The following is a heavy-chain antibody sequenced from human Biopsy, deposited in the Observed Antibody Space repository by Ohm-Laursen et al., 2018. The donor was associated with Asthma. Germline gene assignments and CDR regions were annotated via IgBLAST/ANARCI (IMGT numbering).Heavy chain of an antibody. CDR3: AKSADYYDSTDYLDF. CDR1: GFTFSGSW. CDR2: IKPDGSQT. V-gene: IGHV3-7*03. D-gene: IGHD3-22*01. Sequence: SLRLSCTASGFTFSGSWMIWVRQAPGKGLQWLAFIKPDGSQTYYADSVEGRFSISRDNSKNSLYPQMQSLRPEDTAFYYCAKSADYYDSTDYLDFWGRGTLVTVSS. J-gene: IGHJ4*01.